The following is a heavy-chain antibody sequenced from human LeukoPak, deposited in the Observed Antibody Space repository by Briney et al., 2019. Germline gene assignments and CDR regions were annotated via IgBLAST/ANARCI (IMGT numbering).Heavy chain of an antibody. Sequence: ASVKVSCKASGYTFTGYYMHWVRQAPGQGREWMGRINPNSGGTNYAQKFQGRGTINRDTSISTAYMELSRLRSDDTAVYYCARVGGEQYYYDSSGYYPWGQGTLVTVSS. CDR1: GYTFTGYY. D-gene: IGHD3-22*01. CDR2: INPNSGGT. V-gene: IGHV1-2*06. J-gene: IGHJ5*02. CDR3: ARVGGEQYYYDSSGYYP.